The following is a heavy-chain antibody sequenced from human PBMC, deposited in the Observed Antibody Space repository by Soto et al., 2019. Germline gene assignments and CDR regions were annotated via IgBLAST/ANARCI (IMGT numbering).Heavy chain of an antibody. CDR2: INSEGSSI. V-gene: IGHV3-74*01. Sequence: LRLSCAASGFTLGSFWMHWVRQAPGKGLVWVSRINSEGSSIGYADSVKGRFTISRDNAKNTLYLQMNSLRVEDTAVYYCARGLYTSAPASDYWGQGTLVTVSS. J-gene: IGHJ4*02. D-gene: IGHD6-19*01. CDR1: GFTLGSFW. CDR3: ARGLYTSAPASDY.